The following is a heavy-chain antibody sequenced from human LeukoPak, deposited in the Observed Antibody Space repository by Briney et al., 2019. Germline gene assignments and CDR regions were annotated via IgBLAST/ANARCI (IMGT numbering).Heavy chain of an antibody. V-gene: IGHV3-23*01. D-gene: IGHD3-16*01. CDR3: VRGGSNYGIIIYSRYFAY. CDR1: GFTFSSYA. CDR2: ISGSGGST. Sequence: GGSLRLSCAASGFTFSSYAMSWVRQPPGKGLEWVSAISGSGGSTYYADSVRGRFTISRDNSKNTLYLQMNSLRAEDTAVYYCVRGGSNYGIIIYSRYFAYWGQGTLVTVSS. J-gene: IGHJ4*02.